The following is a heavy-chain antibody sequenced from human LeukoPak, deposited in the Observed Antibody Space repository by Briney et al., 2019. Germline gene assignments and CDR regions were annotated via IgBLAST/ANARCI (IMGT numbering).Heavy chain of an antibody. J-gene: IGHJ4*02. CDR2: IRYDASDK. CDR3: AKDKAFLAGYFDY. V-gene: IGHV3-30*02. CDR1: GFPFSTYW. Sequence: GGSLRLSCAASGFPFSTYWMHWVRQAPGKGLEWVAFIRYDASDKYYADSVKGRFTISRDNSKNTLYLQMNSLRPEDTAVYYCAKDKAFLAGYFDYWGQGNLVTVSS.